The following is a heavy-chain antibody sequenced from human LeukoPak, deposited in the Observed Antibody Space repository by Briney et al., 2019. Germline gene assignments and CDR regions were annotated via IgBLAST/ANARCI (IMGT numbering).Heavy chain of an antibody. V-gene: IGHV3-21*01. CDR3: ARVDYESDAFDI. CDR2: ISSSSSYI. J-gene: IGHJ3*02. Sequence: PEGSLRLSCAASGFTFSSYSMNWVRQAPGKGLEWVSSISSSSSYIYYADSVKGRFTISRDNAKNSLYLQMNSLRAEDTAVYYCARVDYESDAFDIWGQGTMVTVSS. CDR1: GFTFSSYS. D-gene: IGHD4-17*01.